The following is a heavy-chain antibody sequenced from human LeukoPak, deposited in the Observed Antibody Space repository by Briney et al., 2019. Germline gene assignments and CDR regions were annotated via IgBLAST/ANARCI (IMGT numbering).Heavy chain of an antibody. CDR3: ARGTPYYFDY. CDR1: GFTFSTYT. D-gene: IGHD2-15*01. Sequence: PGGSLRLSCAASGFTFSTYTMNWVRQAPGKGLEWLSYISSSSAIYYADSVKGRFTISRDNAKNSLYLQMNSLRAEDTAVYYCARGTPYYFDYWCQGVLVTVSS. J-gene: IGHJ4*02. V-gene: IGHV3-48*01. CDR2: ISSSSAI.